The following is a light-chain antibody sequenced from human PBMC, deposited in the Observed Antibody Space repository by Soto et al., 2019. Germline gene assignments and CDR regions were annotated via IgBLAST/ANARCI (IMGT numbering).Light chain of an antibody. CDR1: QSISSY. V-gene: IGKV1-39*01. CDR2: AAS. CDR3: QQSYSTWWT. Sequence: DIQMTQSPSSLSASVGDRVTITCRASQSISSYLNWYQQKPGKAPKLLIYAASSLQSGVPSRFSGSGSGTDFTVTISSLQPEAFENYYCQQSYSTWWTFGQGTKVEIK. J-gene: IGKJ1*01.